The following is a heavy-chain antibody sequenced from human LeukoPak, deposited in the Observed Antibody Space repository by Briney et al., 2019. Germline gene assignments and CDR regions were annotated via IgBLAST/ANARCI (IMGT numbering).Heavy chain of an antibody. CDR3: TRWWWDPRVGGYNYYMEV. Sequence: PGGSLRLSCAASGFIFSGSAMHWVRQASGKGLEWVGRIRSKANSYATAYAASVKGRFTISRDDSKNTAYLQMNSLKTEDTAVYYCTRWWWDPRVGGYNYYMEVWGKGTTVTISS. CDR2: IRSKANSYAT. D-gene: IGHD2-21*01. CDR1: GFIFSGSA. V-gene: IGHV3-73*01. J-gene: IGHJ6*03.